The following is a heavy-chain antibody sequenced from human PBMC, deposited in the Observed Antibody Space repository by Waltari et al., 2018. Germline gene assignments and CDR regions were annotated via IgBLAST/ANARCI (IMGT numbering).Heavy chain of an antibody. D-gene: IGHD2-21*02. Sequence: QVQLPESGPSLLKPSETLSLICTVSGGSIRGFYWRWVRQPPGKGLDWIGYIYYTGSTNFNPSLKSRVTMSVDTSKNQFSLKLSSVTAADTAFYYCARGGGGDWEWFDPWGQGTLVTVSS. CDR3: ARGGGGDWEWFDP. V-gene: IGHV4-59*01. CDR2: IYYTGST. CDR1: GGSIRGFY. J-gene: IGHJ5*02.